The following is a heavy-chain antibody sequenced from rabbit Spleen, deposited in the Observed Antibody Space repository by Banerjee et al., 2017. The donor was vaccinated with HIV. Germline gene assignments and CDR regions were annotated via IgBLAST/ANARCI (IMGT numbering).Heavy chain of an antibody. D-gene: IGHD4-1*01. CDR3: ARDLTDVIGWNFGW. CDR2: IYGAGSGYT. Sequence: QSLEESGGGLVQPGASLTLTCTASGFSFSSSYYMCWVRQAPGKGPEWIACIYGAGSGYTYYASWAKGRFTISKTSSTTVTLQMTSLTAADTATYFCARDLTDVIGWNFGWWGPGTLVTVS. CDR1: GFSFSSSYY. V-gene: IGHV1S40*01. J-gene: IGHJ6*01.